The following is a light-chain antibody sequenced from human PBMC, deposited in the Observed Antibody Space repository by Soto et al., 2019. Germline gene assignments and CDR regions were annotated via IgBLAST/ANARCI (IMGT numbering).Light chain of an antibody. CDR2: DAS. Sequence: DIQMTQSPSTLSASVGDRVTITCRASQSISSWLAWYQQKTGKAPKLLIYDASSLESGVPSRFSGSGSGTEFTLTISSLQPNDFAKYYCQQYNSYPYTFGQGTKLEIK. V-gene: IGKV1-5*01. CDR3: QQYNSYPYT. J-gene: IGKJ2*01. CDR1: QSISSW.